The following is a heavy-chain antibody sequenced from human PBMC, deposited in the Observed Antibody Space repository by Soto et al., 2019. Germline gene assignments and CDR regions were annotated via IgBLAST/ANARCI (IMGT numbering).Heavy chain of an antibody. CDR2: IYYSGST. V-gene: IGHV4-59*01. CDR1: GGSISSYY. D-gene: IGHD6-13*01. Sequence: PSETLCLTCTVSGGSISSYYWSWIRQPPGKGLEWIGYIYYSGSTNYNPSLKSRVTISVDTSKNQFSLKLSSVTAADTAVYYCARDSVAAAGTGAFDIWGQGTMVTVSS. CDR3: ARDSVAAAGTGAFDI. J-gene: IGHJ3*02.